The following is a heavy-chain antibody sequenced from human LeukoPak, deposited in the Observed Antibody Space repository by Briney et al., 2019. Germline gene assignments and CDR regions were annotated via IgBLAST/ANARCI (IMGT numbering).Heavy chain of an antibody. CDR1: GGTFSSYA. D-gene: IGHD3-22*01. CDR2: IIPIFGTA. CDR3: ARDNSTYYDSSGYYFNFDY. Sequence: SVKVSCKASGGTFSSYAISWVRQAPGQGLEWMGGIIPIFGTANYAQKFQGRVTITADESTSTAYMELSSLRSEDTAVYYCARDNSTYYDSSGYYFNFDYWGQGTLVTVSS. V-gene: IGHV1-69*13. J-gene: IGHJ4*02.